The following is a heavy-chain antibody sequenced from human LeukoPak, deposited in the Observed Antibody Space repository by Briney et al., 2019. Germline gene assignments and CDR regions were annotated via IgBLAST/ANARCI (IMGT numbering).Heavy chain of an antibody. CDR2: MNPISGNT. D-gene: IGHD2-21*02. CDR1: GYTFTSYD. V-gene: IGHV1-8*03. CDR3: ARGSYCGGDCYLYWYFDL. J-gene: IGHJ2*01. Sequence: GASVKVSCKASGYTFTSYDINWVRQATGQGLEWMGWMNPISGNTGYAQKFQGRVTITRNTSISTAYMEMSSLRSEDTAVYYCARGSYCGGDCYLYWYFDLWGRGTLVTVSS.